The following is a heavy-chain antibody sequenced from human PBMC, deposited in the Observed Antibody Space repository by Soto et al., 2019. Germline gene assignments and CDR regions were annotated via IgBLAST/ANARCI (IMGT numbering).Heavy chain of an antibody. V-gene: IGHV4-30-4*01. CDR3: ARVASYYYDSSGYGPYFDY. CDR1: GGSISSSDYY. D-gene: IGHD3-22*01. J-gene: IGHJ4*02. Sequence: SETLSLTCTVSGGSISSSDYYWSWIRQPPGKGLEWIGYIYYSGSTYYNPSLKSRVTISVDTSKNQFSLKLSSVTAADTAVYYCARVASYYYDSSGYGPYFDYWGQGTLVTVSS. CDR2: IYYSGST.